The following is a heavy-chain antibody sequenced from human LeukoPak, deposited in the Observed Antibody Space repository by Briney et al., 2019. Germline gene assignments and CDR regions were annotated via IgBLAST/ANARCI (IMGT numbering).Heavy chain of an antibody. V-gene: IGHV4-34*01. J-gene: IGHJ4*02. CDR3: ARGPAYDAHDY. CDR2: INHSGST. CDR1: GGSFSGYY. D-gene: IGHD5-12*01. Sequence: SETLSLTCAVYGGSFSGYYWSWIRQPPGKGLEWIGEINHSGSTNYNPSLKSRVTISVDTSKNQFSLKLSSVTAADTAVYYCARGPAYDAHDYWGQGTLVTVSS.